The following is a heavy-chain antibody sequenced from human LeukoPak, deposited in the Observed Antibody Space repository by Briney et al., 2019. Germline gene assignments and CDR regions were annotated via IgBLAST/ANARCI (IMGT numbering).Heavy chain of an antibody. D-gene: IGHD3-10*01. J-gene: IGHJ4*02. V-gene: IGHV3-9*01. Sequence: GRSLRLSCGASGFTFDDYAMHWVRQAPGKGLEWVSGLRWNSGSIGYADSVKGRFTISRDNAKNSLYLQMNSLRAEDTALYYCAKTLLTKVRGANEYYFDYWGQGTLVTVSS. CDR1: GFTFDDYA. CDR3: AKTLLTKVRGANEYYFDY. CDR2: LRWNSGSI.